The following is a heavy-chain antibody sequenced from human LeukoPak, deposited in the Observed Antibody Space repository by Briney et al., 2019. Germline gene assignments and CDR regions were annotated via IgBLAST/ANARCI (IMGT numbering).Heavy chain of an antibody. CDR1: GYTFTGYY. D-gene: IGHD3-10*01. Sequence: ASVKVSCKASGYTFTGYYIHWVRQAPGQGLEWMGWINPNNGDTNFAQKFQGRVTMTRDTSISTVYMELSRLRSDDTAVYYCARKPTGIAFDIWGQGTMVTVSS. CDR3: ARKPTGIAFDI. CDR2: INPNNGDT. V-gene: IGHV1-2*02. J-gene: IGHJ3*02.